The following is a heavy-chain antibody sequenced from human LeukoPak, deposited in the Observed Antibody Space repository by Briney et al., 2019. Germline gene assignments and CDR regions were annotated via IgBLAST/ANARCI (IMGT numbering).Heavy chain of an antibody. J-gene: IGHJ3*02. D-gene: IGHD3-22*01. CDR2: IHTSWTT. CDR1: GGSMSSYY. V-gene: IGHV4-4*07. CDR3: ARSPPLYDSSGYYHEGAFDI. Sequence: SETLSLTCTVSGGSMSSYYWNFIRQPAGKGLEWIGRIHTSWTTFYNPSLKSRVTMSVDTSRNQFSLRLTSVTAADTAVYYCARSPPLYDSSGYYHEGAFDIWGQGTMVTVSS.